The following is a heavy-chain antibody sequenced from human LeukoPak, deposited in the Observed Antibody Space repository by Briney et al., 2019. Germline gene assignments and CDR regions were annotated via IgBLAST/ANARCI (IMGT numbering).Heavy chain of an antibody. Sequence: PGGSLRLSCAASGFTFSSYTMNWVRQAPGKGPEWVSYISSSSSTIYYADSVKGRFTISRDNAKNSLYLQMNSLRAEDTAVYYCARGKSSKQQVARLLDYWGQGTLVTVSS. CDR2: ISSSSSTI. J-gene: IGHJ4*02. D-gene: IGHD6-13*01. CDR3: ARGKSSKQQVARLLDY. V-gene: IGHV3-48*01. CDR1: GFTFSSYT.